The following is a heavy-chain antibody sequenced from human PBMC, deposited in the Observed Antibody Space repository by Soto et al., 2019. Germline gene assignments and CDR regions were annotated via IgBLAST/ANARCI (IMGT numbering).Heavy chain of an antibody. J-gene: IGHJ5*02. CDR1: GFTFTNHW. D-gene: IGHD3-22*01. V-gene: IGHV1-46*01. CDR3: ARDQSATYYYQSSGYSYWWFDP. Sequence: GASVKVSCKASGFTFTNHWMHWVRQAPGQGLEWMGVINPSGSSTVYAQKFQGRVTLTRDTSTSTVYMELSSLRSDDTAVYYCARDQSATYYYQSSGYSYWWFDPWGQGTLVTVSS. CDR2: INPSGSST.